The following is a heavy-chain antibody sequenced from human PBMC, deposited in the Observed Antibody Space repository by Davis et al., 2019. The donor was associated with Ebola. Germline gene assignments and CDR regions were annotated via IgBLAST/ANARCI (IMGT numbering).Heavy chain of an antibody. V-gene: IGHV1-18*01. CDR3: ASSIAAAGTYYYYYMDV. CDR1: GYTFTSYG. J-gene: IGHJ6*03. D-gene: IGHD6-13*01. Sequence: ASVKVSCKASGYTFTSYGISWVRQAPGQGLEWMVWISSYNDNTNYAQKLQGRVTMTTDTSTSTAYMELRSLRSDDTAVYYCASSIAAAGTYYYYYMDVWGKGTTVTVSS. CDR2: ISSYNDNT.